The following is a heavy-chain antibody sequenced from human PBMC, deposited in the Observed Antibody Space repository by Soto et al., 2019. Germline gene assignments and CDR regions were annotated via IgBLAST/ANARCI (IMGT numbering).Heavy chain of an antibody. Sequence: SVKVSCKASGFTFTSSAMQWVRQARGQRLEWIGWIVVGSGNTNYAQKFQERVTITRDMSTSTAYMELSSLRSEDTAVYYCAADSITIFGVAERRIPRYYMDVWGKGTTVTVSS. CDR2: IVVGSGNT. J-gene: IGHJ6*03. D-gene: IGHD3-3*01. V-gene: IGHV1-58*02. CDR3: AADSITIFGVAERRIPRYYMDV. CDR1: GFTFTSSA.